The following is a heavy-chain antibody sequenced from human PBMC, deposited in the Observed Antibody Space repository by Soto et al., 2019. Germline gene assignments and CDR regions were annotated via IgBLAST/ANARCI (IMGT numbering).Heavy chain of an antibody. Sequence: TGGSLRLSCAASGFTFSSYGMHWVRQAPGKGLEWVAVIWYDGSNKYYADSVKGRFTISRDNSKNTLYLQMNSLRAEDTAVYYCAREPRITIFGVVSDGMDVWGQGTTVTVSS. CDR1: GFTFSSYG. CDR2: IWYDGSNK. V-gene: IGHV3-33*01. J-gene: IGHJ6*02. CDR3: AREPRITIFGVVSDGMDV. D-gene: IGHD3-3*01.